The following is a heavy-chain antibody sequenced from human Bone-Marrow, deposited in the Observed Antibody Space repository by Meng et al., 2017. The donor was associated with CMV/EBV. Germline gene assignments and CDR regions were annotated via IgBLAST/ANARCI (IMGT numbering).Heavy chain of an antibody. Sequence: EAQSVGSGGGFVQPGGYLLLSCSVSGFSLRRYWMHWVRQAPGKGLEWVSRSDSDGRDITYADSVRGRFTISRDDAKNTLYLQMNSLRVEDTAVYYCARGVAESLGWEMGYWGQGTLVTVSS. CDR3: ARGVAESLGWEMGY. J-gene: IGHJ4*02. CDR1: GFSLRRYW. CDR2: SDSDGRDI. V-gene: IGHV3-74*03. D-gene: IGHD1-26*01.